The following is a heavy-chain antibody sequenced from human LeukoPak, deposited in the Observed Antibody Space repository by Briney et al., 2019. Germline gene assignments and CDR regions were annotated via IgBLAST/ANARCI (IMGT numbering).Heavy chain of an antibody. CDR3: ASRGYSYALDY. CDR2: IYYSGST. V-gene: IGHV4-31*03. J-gene: IGHJ4*02. CDR1: GGSISSGGYY. Sequence: SETLSLTCTVSGGSISSGGYYWSWIRQHPGKGLEWIGYIYYSGSTYYNPSLKSRVTISVDTSKNQSSLKLSSVTAADTAVYYCASRGYSYALDYWGQGTLVTVSS. D-gene: IGHD5-18*01.